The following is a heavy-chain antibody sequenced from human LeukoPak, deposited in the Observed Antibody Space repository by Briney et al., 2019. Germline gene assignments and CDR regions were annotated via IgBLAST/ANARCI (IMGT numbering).Heavy chain of an antibody. CDR1: GFTFSGYE. CDR3: ARKHSYGSGFDY. J-gene: IGHJ4*02. CDR2: ISSSGSTI. Sequence: PGGSLRLSCAASGFTFSGYEMNWVRQAPGKGLEWVSYISSSGSTIYYADSVKGRFTISRDNAKNSLYLQMNSLRVEDTAVYYCARKHSYGSGFDYWGQGTLVTVSS. D-gene: IGHD3-10*01. V-gene: IGHV3-48*03.